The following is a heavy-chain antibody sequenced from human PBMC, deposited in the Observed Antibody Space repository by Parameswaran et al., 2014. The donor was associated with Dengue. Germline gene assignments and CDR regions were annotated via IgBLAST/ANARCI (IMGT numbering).Heavy chain of an antibody. J-gene: IGHJ4*02. D-gene: IGHD6-19*01. CDR2: LLYGDH. Sequence: WIRQPQEGSGVDCEYLLYGDHLLQPSLKSRVIISVDTSKNQFSLKLSSVTAADTAVYYCARLHGGAVTGNEAEKSWGQGTLVTVSS. CDR3: ARLHGGAVTGNEAEKS. V-gene: IGHV4-39*01.